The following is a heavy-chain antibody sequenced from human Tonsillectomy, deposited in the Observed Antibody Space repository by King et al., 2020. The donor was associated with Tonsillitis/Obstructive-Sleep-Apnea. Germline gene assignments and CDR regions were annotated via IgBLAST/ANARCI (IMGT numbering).Heavy chain of an antibody. V-gene: IGHV5-51*03. CDR2: IYPDDSDS. D-gene: IGHD3-22*01. CDR1: GYSFTNHW. CDR3: ARDSRSVVDNWYFDL. Sequence: DVQLVESGAEVKKPGESLKISCQGSGYSFTNHWIGWVRQMPGKGLEWMGIIYPDDSDSRYSPSFQGQVTFSADKSINTVYLHWGSLKTSDTAIYFCARDSRSVVDNWYFDLWGRGTLVTVSS. J-gene: IGHJ2*01.